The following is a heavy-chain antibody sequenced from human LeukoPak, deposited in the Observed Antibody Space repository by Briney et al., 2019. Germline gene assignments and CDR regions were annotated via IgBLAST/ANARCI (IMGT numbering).Heavy chain of an antibody. Sequence: GGSLRLSCAASGFTFSSCAMSWVRQAPGKGLEWVSAISGSDGSTYYADSVRGRFTISRDNSKNTLSLQMNSLRAEDTAVYYCAKGFGLQYWGQGTLVTVSS. J-gene: IGHJ4*02. CDR3: AKGFGLQY. CDR1: GFTFSSCA. CDR2: ISGSDGST. D-gene: IGHD4-11*01. V-gene: IGHV3-23*01.